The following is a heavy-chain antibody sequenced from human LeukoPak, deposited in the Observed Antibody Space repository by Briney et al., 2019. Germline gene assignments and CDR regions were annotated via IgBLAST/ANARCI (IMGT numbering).Heavy chain of an antibody. Sequence: GRSLRLSCAASGFTFDDYAMHWVRQAPGKGLEWVSGISWNSGSIAYADSVRGRFTISRDIVKSSLYLQMNSLRAEDTALYYCAKAKGSGTYYNAFDYWGQGTLVTVSS. J-gene: IGHJ4*02. CDR2: ISWNSGSI. D-gene: IGHD3-10*01. CDR1: GFTFDDYA. V-gene: IGHV3-9*01. CDR3: AKAKGSGTYYNAFDY.